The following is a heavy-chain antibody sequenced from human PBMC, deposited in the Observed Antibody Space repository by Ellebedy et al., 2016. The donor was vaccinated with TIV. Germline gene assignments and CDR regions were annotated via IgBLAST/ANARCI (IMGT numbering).Heavy chain of an antibody. D-gene: IGHD3-16*01. J-gene: IGHJ4*02. Sequence: PGGSLRLSCAASGFTFRIYSMGWVRQTPGKGLECVSAIYGDGSGTFYADSVKGRFTVSRDNSKNTLYLQMNSLRAEDTAIYFCARGRSGTYIHHAFDFWGQGILVTVSS. CDR3: ARGRSGTYIHHAFDF. CDR2: IYGDGSGT. V-gene: IGHV3-23*01. CDR1: GFTFRIYS.